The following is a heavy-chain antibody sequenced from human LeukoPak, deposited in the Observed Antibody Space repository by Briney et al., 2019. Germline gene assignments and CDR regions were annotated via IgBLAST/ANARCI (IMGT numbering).Heavy chain of an antibody. D-gene: IGHD2-2*01. CDR3: ARGLGYCGSTSCSFDY. V-gene: IGHV4-34*01. CDR1: GGSFSGYY. Sequence: PSETLSLTCAVYGGSFSGYYWSWIRQPPGKGLEWIGEINHSGSTNYNPSLKSRVTISVDTSKNQFSLQLSSVTAADTAVYYCARGLGYCGSTSCSFDYWGQGTLVTVSS. CDR2: INHSGST. J-gene: IGHJ4*02.